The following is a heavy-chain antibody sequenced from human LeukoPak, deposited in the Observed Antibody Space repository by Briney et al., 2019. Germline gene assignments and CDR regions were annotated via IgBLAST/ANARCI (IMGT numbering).Heavy chain of an antibody. V-gene: IGHV3-23*01. CDR3: AKGGPVAARPYFDY. D-gene: IGHD6-6*01. CDR2: ISGSGGST. CDR1: GFTFSSYA. Sequence: SGGSLRLSCPASGFTFSSYAMSWVRQAPGKGLEWVSTISGSGGSTYYADSVKGRFTISRDNSKNTLYLQMNSLRAEDTAVYYCAKGGPVAARPYFDYWGQGTLVTVSS. J-gene: IGHJ4*02.